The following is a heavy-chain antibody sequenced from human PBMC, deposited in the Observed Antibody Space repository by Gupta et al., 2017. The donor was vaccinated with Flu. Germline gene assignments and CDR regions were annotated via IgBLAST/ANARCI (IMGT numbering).Heavy chain of an antibody. D-gene: IGHD1-26*01. J-gene: IGHJ4*02. V-gene: IGHV3-30*18. CDR2: RSSDGNDY. Sequence: AQLVASGGGVVQPGMSLRLSCLASEFTFRSYALHWVRQAPGQGLCGVTVRSSDGNDYHYADSVKGRFTISRDNSKNTLYLQMNSLRAEDTAVYYCEKDQQLGAAAYYFDYWGQGTLVTVSS. CDR1: EFTFRSYA. CDR3: EKDQQLGAAAYYFDY.